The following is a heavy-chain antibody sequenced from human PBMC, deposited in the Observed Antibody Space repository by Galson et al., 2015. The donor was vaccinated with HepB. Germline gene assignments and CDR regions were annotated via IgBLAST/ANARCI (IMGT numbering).Heavy chain of an antibody. CDR1: GFTFSSYG. CDR3: AKAYCSSTSCYPPDYYYYYMDV. D-gene: IGHD2-2*01. J-gene: IGHJ6*03. V-gene: IGHV3-9*01. CDR2: ISWNSGSI. Sequence: SLRLSCAASGFTFSSYGMHWVRQAPGKGLEWVSGISWNSGSIGYADSVKGRFTISRDNAKNSLYLQMNSLRAEDTALYYCAKAYCSSTSCYPPDYYYYYMDVWGKGTTVTVSS.